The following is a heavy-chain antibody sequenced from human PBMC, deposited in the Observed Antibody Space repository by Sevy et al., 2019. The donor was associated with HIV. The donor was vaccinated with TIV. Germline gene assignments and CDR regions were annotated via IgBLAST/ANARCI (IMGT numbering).Heavy chain of an antibody. CDR2: IWYDGSNK. J-gene: IGHJ6*03. CDR3: ATSDYYGSGSYYYYYYMDV. D-gene: IGHD3-10*01. V-gene: IGHV3-33*01. CDR1: GFTFSSYG. Sequence: GGSLRLSCAASGFTFSSYGMHWVRQAPGKGLEWVAVIWYDGSNKYYADSVKGRFTISRDNSKNTLYLQMNSLGAEDTAVYYCATSDYYGSGSYYYYYYMDVWGKGTTVTVSS.